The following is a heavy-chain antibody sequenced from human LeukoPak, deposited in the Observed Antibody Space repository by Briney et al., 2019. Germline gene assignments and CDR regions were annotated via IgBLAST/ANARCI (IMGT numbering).Heavy chain of an antibody. CDR2: VSAGGNST. CDR3: AKDWGY. J-gene: IGHJ4*02. Sequence: GGSLRLSCAASGFTLSTYGMTWVRQAPGKGLEWVAGVSAGGNSTYYADSVKGRFTISRDNSKNTLFLQLNSLRAEDTAVYYCAKDWGYWGQGTLVTVSS. D-gene: IGHD3-16*01. V-gene: IGHV3-23*01. CDR1: GFTLSTYG.